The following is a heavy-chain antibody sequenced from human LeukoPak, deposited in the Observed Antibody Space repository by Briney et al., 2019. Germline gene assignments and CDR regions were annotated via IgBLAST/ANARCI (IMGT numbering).Heavy chain of an antibody. CDR2: GDGDGSHS. CDR3: AYSDHFDT. V-gene: IGHV3-74*03. Sequence: GGSLRLSCAASGFTLGNYWMHWVRQAPGKGLVWVSRGDGDGSHSTYADSVKGRFTISRDNAKDTLYLQMNRLTGEDTAVYYCAYSDHFDTWGQGTLVTVSS. CDR1: GFTLGNYW. J-gene: IGHJ4*02. D-gene: IGHD4-17*01.